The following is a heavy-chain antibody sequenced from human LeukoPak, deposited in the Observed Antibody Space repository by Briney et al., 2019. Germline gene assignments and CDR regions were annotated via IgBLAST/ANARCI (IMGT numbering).Heavy chain of an antibody. D-gene: IGHD1-26*01. Sequence: PSETLSLTCAVSGYSISSGYYWGWIRQPPGKGLEWIGSIYHSGSTYYNPSLKRRVTISVDTSKNQFSLTLSSVTAADTAVYYCASIHSGSYYDYWGQGTLVTVSS. V-gene: IGHV4-38-2*01. CDR3: ASIHSGSYYDY. CDR2: IYHSGST. J-gene: IGHJ4*02. CDR1: GYSISSGYY.